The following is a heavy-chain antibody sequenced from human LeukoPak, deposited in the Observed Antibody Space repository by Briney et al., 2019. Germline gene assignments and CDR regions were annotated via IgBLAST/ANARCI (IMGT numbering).Heavy chain of an antibody. J-gene: IGHJ3*02. Sequence: GASVKVSCKASGGTFSSYAISWVRQAPGQGLEWMGGIIPIFGTANYAQKFQGRVTITADESMSTAYMELSSLRSEDTAVYYCARVKFYDSSGYVLLGVDGAFDIWGQGTMVTVSS. CDR2: IIPIFGTA. V-gene: IGHV1-69*13. CDR3: ARVKFYDSSGYVLLGVDGAFDI. CDR1: GGTFSSYA. D-gene: IGHD3-22*01.